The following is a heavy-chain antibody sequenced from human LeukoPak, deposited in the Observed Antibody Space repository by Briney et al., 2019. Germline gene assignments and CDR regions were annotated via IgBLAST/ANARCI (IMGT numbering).Heavy chain of an antibody. V-gene: IGHV3-9*01. D-gene: IGHD6-13*01. Sequence: PGGSLRLSCAASGFTFDDYAMHWVRQAPGKGLEWVLGISWNSGSIGYADSVKGRFTISRDNAKNSLYLQMNSLRAEDTALYYCAKDISSSWVAPSDYWGQGTLVTVSS. CDR2: ISWNSGSI. CDR1: GFTFDDYA. J-gene: IGHJ4*02. CDR3: AKDISSSWVAPSDY.